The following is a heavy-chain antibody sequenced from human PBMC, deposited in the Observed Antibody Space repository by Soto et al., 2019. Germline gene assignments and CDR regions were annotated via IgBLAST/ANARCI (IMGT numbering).Heavy chain of an antibody. CDR2: IIPIFGTA. J-gene: IGHJ4*02. CDR3: ARGGYYDILTGTFDY. D-gene: IGHD3-9*01. CDR1: GGSFSSYA. Sequence: GTSVKVSCEASGGSFSSYAISWVRQAPEQGLEWMGGIIPIFGTANYAQKFQGRVTITADESTSTAYMELSSLRSEDTAVYYCARGGYYDILTGTFDYWGQGTLVTVSS. V-gene: IGHV1-69*13.